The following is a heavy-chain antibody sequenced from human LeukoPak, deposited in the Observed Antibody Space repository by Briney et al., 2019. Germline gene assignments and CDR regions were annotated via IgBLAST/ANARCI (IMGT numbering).Heavy chain of an antibody. Sequence: SQTLSLTCTVSGGSISSGSYYWSWIRQLAGKGLEWIGRIYTSGSTNYNPSLKSRVTISVDTSKNQFSLKLSSVTAADTAVYYCARGKRGSSWYGNWFDPWGQGTLVTVSS. D-gene: IGHD6-13*01. CDR1: GGSISSGSYY. CDR3: ARGKRGSSWYGNWFDP. V-gene: IGHV4-61*02. J-gene: IGHJ5*02. CDR2: IYTSGST.